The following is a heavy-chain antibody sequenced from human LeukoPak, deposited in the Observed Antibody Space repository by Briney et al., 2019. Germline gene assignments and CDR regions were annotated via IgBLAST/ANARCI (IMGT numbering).Heavy chain of an antibody. CDR3: ATCSGGSCSDYYYYMDV. CDR2: INHSGST. J-gene: IGHJ6*03. D-gene: IGHD2-15*01. V-gene: IGHV4-39*07. Sequence: SETLSLTCTVSGGSISSSSYYWGWIRQPPGKGLEWIGEINHSGSTNYNPSLKSRVTMSVDTSKNQFSLKLSSVTAADTAVYYCATCSGGSCSDYYYYMDVWGKGTTVTISS. CDR1: GGSISSSSYY.